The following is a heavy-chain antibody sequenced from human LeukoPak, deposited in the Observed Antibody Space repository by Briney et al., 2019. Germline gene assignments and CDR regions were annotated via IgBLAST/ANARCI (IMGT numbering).Heavy chain of an antibody. Sequence: APVKVSCKVSGYTFTDYYMHWVRQAPGKGLEWMGLVDPEDGETVFAGKFQGRVTITADTSTDTAYMELSRLRSEDTAVYYCATIGGNRTPYYYYYMDVWGKGTTVTVSS. CDR2: VDPEDGET. V-gene: IGHV1-69-2*01. J-gene: IGHJ6*03. CDR1: GYTFTDYY. D-gene: IGHD4-23*01. CDR3: ATIGGNRTPYYYYYMDV.